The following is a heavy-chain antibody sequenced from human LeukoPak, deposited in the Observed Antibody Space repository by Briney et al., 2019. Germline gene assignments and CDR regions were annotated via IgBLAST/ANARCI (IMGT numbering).Heavy chain of an antibody. CDR1: GGSTRRNY. J-gene: IGHJ4*02. D-gene: IGHD3/OR15-3a*01. Sequence: SETLSLTCSVSGGSTRRNYWNWIRQPPGKGPEWIGYIFYGGTTNYNPSLKSRVTISIDTSKNQFSLQLNSVTASDTAVYYCARGFGRRVGPYWGQGTLVTVSS. V-gene: IGHV4-59*01. CDR3: ARGFGRRVGPY. CDR2: IFYGGTT.